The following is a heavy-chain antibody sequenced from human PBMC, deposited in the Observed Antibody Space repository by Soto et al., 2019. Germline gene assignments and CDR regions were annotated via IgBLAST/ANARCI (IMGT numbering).Heavy chain of an antibody. Sequence: PSETLSLTCTVSGVSISGYYWSWIRQSPGKGLEWIGYIYYSGSSDYNPSLKSRLTISVDTSKNQFSLKLSSVTAADTAMYYCARGTPVRRSFNYFDSWGQGTLVTVSS. V-gene: IGHV4-59*01. CDR2: IYYSGSS. CDR3: ARGTPVRRSFNYFDS. CDR1: GVSISGYY. D-gene: IGHD3-16*02. J-gene: IGHJ4*02.